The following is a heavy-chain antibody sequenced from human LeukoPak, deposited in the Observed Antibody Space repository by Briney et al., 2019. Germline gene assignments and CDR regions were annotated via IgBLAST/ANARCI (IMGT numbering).Heavy chain of an antibody. J-gene: IGHJ4*02. CDR2: IWYDGSKK. D-gene: IGHD3-22*01. Sequence: PGGSLRLSCAASGFTFSSNAFHWVRQAPGKGLEWVAVIWYDGSKKNYVDSVKGRFTISRDNSKNTLYLQMNSLRAEDTALYYCARARNDYDSNGFSVLDYWGQGTLVTVSS. CDR1: GFTFSSNA. CDR3: ARARNDYDSNGFSVLDY. V-gene: IGHV3-33*01.